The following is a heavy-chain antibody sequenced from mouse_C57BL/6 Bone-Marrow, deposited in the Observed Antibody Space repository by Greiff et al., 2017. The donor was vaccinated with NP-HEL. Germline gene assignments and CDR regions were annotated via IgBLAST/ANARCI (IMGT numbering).Heavy chain of an antibody. CDR1: GFSLTSYG. CDR3: ARLTPSYYFDY. D-gene: IGHD6-1*01. Sequence: VQLQQSGPGLVQPSQSLSITCTVSGFSLTSYGVHWVRQSPGKGLEWLGVICSGGSTDYNAAFISRLSNSKDNSKSQVFFKMNSLQADDAAVYYRARLTPSYYFDYRGQGTTLTGSS. J-gene: IGHJ2*01. CDR2: ICSGGST. V-gene: IGHV2-2*01.